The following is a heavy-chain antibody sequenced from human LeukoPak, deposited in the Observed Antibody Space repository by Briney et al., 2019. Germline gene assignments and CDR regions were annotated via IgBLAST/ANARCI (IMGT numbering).Heavy chain of an antibody. V-gene: IGHV3-30*02. Sequence: GGSLRLSCAASGFTFSSYGMHWVRQAPGKGLEWVAFIRYDGSNKYYADSVKGRFTISRDNSKNTLYLQMNSLRAEDTAVYYCAKLHTIGTPNGDYWGQGTLVTVSS. CDR1: GFTFSSYG. CDR3: AKLHTIGTPNGDY. D-gene: IGHD1-1*01. J-gene: IGHJ4*02. CDR2: IRYDGSNK.